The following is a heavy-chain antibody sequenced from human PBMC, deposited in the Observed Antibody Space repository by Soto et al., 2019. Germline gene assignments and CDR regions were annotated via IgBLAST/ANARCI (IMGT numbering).Heavy chain of an antibody. J-gene: IGHJ3*02. D-gene: IGHD2-2*01. CDR2: IKQDGSEK. CDR1: GCSFRSYW. Sequence: GGSLRLSCAASGCSFRSYWMTWVRQAPGKGLEWVANIKQDGSEKYYVDSVKGRFTISRDNAKNALYLQMSSLRAEDTAVYYCAGKSKVTSLYDAFDIWGQGTMVTVSS. V-gene: IGHV3-7*01. CDR3: AGKSKVTSLYDAFDI.